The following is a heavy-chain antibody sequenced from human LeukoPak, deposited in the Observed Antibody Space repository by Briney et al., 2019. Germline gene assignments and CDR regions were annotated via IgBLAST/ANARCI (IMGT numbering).Heavy chain of an antibody. CDR2: IFYGGST. CDR3: ARGYSSSGHNWFDP. Sequence: SETLSLTCTVSGASISSYYWSWIRQPPGKGLEWIGHIFYGGSTKYNPSLKSRLTIAVDTSRNQFSLKLSSVSAADTAVYYCARGYSSSGHNWFDPWGQGTLVTVSS. CDR1: GASISSYY. D-gene: IGHD6-13*01. J-gene: IGHJ5*02. V-gene: IGHV4-59*01.